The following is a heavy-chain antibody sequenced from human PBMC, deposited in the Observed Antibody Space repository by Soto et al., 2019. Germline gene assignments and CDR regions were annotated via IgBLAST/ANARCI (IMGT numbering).Heavy chain of an antibody. D-gene: IGHD1-7*01. V-gene: IGHV3-15*01. J-gene: IGHJ5*02. CDR1: GFTFSNAW. CDR3: TTTDFNRITGTTSGPFDP. Sequence: GGSLRLSCAASGFTFSNAWMSWVRQAPGKGLEWVGRIKSKTDGGTTDYAAPVKGRFTISRDDSKNTLYLQMNSLKTEDTAVYYCTTTDFNRITGTTSGPFDPWGQGTLVTVSS. CDR2: IKSKTDGGTT.